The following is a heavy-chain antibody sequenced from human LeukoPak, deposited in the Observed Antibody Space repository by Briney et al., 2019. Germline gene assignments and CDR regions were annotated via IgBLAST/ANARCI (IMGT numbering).Heavy chain of an antibody. CDR3: ARDPKVGSPDYFDY. CDR2: ISYDGSNK. J-gene: IGHJ4*02. D-gene: IGHD3-16*01. CDR1: GFTFSSYA. V-gene: IGHV3-30-3*01. Sequence: GGSLRLSCAASGFTFSSYAMHWVRQAPGKGLEWVAVISYDGSNKYYADSVKGRFTISRDNSKNTLYLQMNSLRVEDTAVYYCARDPKVGSPDYFDYWDQGTLVTVSP.